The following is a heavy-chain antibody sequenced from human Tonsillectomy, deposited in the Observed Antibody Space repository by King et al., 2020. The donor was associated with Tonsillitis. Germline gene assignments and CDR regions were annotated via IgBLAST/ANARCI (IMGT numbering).Heavy chain of an antibody. J-gene: IGHJ4*02. CDR2: ISFNGTNT. CDR1: GFTFGSYG. V-gene: IGHV3-33*05. Sequence: VQLVESGGGVVQPGRSLRLSCATSGFTFGSYGMHWVRQAPGKGLEWVATISFNGTNTHHADSVKGRFTISRDNSKNTMYLQMNSLRAENTAVYYCARERLSYFGWGIDRWGQRTLVTVSS. D-gene: IGHD7-27*01. CDR3: ARERLSYFGWGIDR.